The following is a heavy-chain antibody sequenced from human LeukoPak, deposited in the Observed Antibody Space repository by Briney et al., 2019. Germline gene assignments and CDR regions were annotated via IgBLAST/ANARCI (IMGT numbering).Heavy chain of an antibody. J-gene: IGHJ4*02. CDR2: INPSGGST. V-gene: IGHV1-46*01. D-gene: IGHD3-22*01. Sequence: ASVKVSCKASGYTFTSYYMHWVRQAPGQGLEWMGIINPSGGSTTYAQKFQGRVTMTRDTSTSTVYMELSGLGSEDTAVYYCARDPTSLTYYYDSSGGYYFDYWGQGTLVTVSS. CDR1: GYTFTSYY. CDR3: ARDPTSLTYYYDSSGGYYFDY.